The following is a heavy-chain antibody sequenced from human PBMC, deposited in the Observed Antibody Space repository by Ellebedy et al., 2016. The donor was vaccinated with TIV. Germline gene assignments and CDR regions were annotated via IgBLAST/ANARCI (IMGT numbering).Heavy chain of an antibody. J-gene: IGHJ4*02. CDR2: IYYSGST. D-gene: IGHD3-22*01. CDR1: GGSISSSSYY. CDR3: ARQVGGLTMIVVVINPYYFDY. Sequence: MPSETLSLTCTVSGGSISSSSYYWGWIRQPPGKGLEWIGSIYYSGSTYYNPSLKSRVTISVDTSKNQFSLKLNSVTAAETAVYYCARQVGGLTMIVVVINPYYFDYWGQGTLVTVSS. V-gene: IGHV4-39*01.